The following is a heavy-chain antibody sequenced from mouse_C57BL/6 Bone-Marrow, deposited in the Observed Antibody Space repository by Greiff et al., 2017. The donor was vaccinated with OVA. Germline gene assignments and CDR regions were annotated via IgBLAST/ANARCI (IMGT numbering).Heavy chain of an antibody. CDR2: IYPGDGDT. CDR1: GYAFSSSW. V-gene: IGHV1-82*01. Sequence: QVQLKESGPELVKPGASVKISCKASGYAFSSSWMNWVKQRPGKGLEWIGRIYPGDGDTNYNGKFKGKATLTADKSSSTAYMQLSSLTSEDSAVSFRGIPKSSLGYGWFGYWGQGTLVTVSA. CDR3: GIPKSSLGYGWFGY. J-gene: IGHJ3*01. D-gene: IGHD3-2*02.